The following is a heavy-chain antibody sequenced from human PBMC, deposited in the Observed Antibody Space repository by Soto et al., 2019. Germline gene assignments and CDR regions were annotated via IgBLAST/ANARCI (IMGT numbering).Heavy chain of an antibody. Sequence: ASETLSLTCTVSGGSISSSDYYWGWIRQPPGKGLEWIGSIYYSGNTYYNPSLKSRVTISVDTSKNQFSLKLNSVTAADTAVYYCARQGYYSSKTYPPSRFWGQGTLVTVSS. CDR3: ARQGYYSSKTYPPSRF. CDR1: GGSISSSDYY. CDR2: IYYSGNT. V-gene: IGHV4-39*01. J-gene: IGHJ4*02. D-gene: IGHD3-10*01.